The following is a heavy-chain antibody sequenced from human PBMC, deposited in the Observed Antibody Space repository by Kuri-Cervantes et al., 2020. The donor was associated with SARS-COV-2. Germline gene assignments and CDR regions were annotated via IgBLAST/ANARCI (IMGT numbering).Heavy chain of an antibody. CDR3: AREGSRDSGSYADY. V-gene: IGHV3-30-3*01. Sequence: GESLKISCAASGFTFSDYYMSWVRQAPGKGLEWVAVISYDGSNKYYADSVKGRFTISRDNSKNTLYLQMNSLRAEDTAVYYCAREGSRDSGSYADYWGQGTLVTVSS. D-gene: IGHD1-26*01. CDR2: ISYDGSNK. CDR1: GFTFSDYY. J-gene: IGHJ4*02.